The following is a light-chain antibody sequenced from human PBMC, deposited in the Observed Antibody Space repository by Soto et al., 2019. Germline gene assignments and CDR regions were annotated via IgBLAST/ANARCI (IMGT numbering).Light chain of an antibody. CDR1: QSVDRA. V-gene: IGKV3-15*01. Sequence: EIVMTQSPATLSVSPGETATLSCRASQSVDRAVAWYQHKPGQAPRLLIVGASFRATGVPGRFSGGGSGTEFTLTISSLQCEDFAVYYCQQYRHWPPLTFGGGTAVEIK. CDR2: GAS. CDR3: QQYRHWPPLT. J-gene: IGKJ4*01.